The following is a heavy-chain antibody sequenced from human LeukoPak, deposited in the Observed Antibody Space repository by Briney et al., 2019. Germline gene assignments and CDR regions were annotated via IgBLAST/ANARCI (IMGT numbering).Heavy chain of an antibody. J-gene: IGHJ4*02. CDR3: AKLSSEAATDY. CDR2: LDATGAYT. Sequence: GVSLRLSCAASGFTFSSYPMIWVRQVPGKGLEWVSTLDATGAYTYYADSVRGRFTISRDNSKNTVWLQMNSLRAEGTAVYSCAKLSSEAATDYWGQGTLVTVSS. D-gene: IGHD2-15*01. CDR1: GFTFSSYP. V-gene: IGHV3-23*01.